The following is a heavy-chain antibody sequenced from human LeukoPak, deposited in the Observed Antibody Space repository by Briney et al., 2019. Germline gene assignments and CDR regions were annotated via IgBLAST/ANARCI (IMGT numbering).Heavy chain of an antibody. J-gene: IGHJ4*02. V-gene: IGHV3-48*01. Sequence: PGGSLRLSCAASGFTFSNSGINWVRQAPGKGLEWVSYISSNSRTVDYAESLKGRITISRDNAKNSLYLQMHSLRPDDTAVYYCARGGSSRPDYWGQGTLVTVSS. D-gene: IGHD3-10*01. CDR2: ISSNSRTV. CDR1: GFTFSNSG. CDR3: ARGGSSRPDY.